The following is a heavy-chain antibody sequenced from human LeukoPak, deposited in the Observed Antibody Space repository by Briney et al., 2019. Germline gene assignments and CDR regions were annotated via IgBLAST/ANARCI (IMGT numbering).Heavy chain of an antibody. Sequence: GASVKVSCKVSGYTLTELSMHWVRQAPGKGLEWMGGFDPEDGETIYAQKFQGRVTMTEDTSTDTAYMELSSLRSEDTAVYYCATDRPRIAAAGTLYFDYWSQGTLVTVSS. D-gene: IGHD6-13*01. CDR1: GYTLTELS. CDR3: ATDRPRIAAAGTLYFDY. V-gene: IGHV1-24*01. CDR2: FDPEDGET. J-gene: IGHJ4*02.